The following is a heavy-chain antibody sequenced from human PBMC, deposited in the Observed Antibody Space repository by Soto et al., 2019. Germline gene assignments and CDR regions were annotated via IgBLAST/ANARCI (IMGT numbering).Heavy chain of an antibody. D-gene: IGHD6-25*01. V-gene: IGHV5-10-1*01. CDR2: IDPSDSYS. J-gene: IGHJ4*02. CDR1: EYPFTNYW. CDR3: ARQEAYSSAAYGLDF. Sequence: VESLKISCKGSEYPFTNYWIGCVLQVPGKGLEWMGRIDPSDSYSSHSPSFQGHVTLSADKSINTVYLHWSSLKASDTAMYYCARQEAYSSAAYGLDFWGQGTLVTVSS.